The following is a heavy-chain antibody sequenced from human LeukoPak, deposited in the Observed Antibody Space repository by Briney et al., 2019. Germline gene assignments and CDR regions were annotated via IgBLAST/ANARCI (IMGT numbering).Heavy chain of an antibody. CDR3: AKEQEVCSSTSCYAVFDY. V-gene: IGHV3-48*01. Sequence: GGSLRLPCAASGFTFSSYSMNWVRQAPGKGLEWVSYISSSSSTIYYADSVKGRFTISRDNAKNSLYLQMNSLRAEDTAVYYCAKEQEVCSSTSCYAVFDYWGQGALVTVSS. CDR2: ISSSSSTI. D-gene: IGHD2-2*01. J-gene: IGHJ4*02. CDR1: GFTFSSYS.